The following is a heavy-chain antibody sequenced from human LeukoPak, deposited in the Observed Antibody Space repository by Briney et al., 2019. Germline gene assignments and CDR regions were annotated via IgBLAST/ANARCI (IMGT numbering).Heavy chain of an antibody. CDR2: ISYDGSNK. Sequence: GGSLRLSCAASGFTFSSYAMHWVRQAPGKGLEWVAVISYDGSNKYYADSVKGRFTISRDNSKNTLYLQMNSLRAEDTAVYYCARSGYYSYYFEFWGQGTLVTVSS. J-gene: IGHJ4*02. CDR1: GFTFSSYA. D-gene: IGHD3-22*01. CDR3: ARSGYYSYYFEF. V-gene: IGHV3-30-3*01.